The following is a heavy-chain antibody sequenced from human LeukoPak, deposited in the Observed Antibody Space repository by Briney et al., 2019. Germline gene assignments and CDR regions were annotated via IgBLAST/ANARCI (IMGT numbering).Heavy chain of an antibody. CDR3: AREGIEDPHFDY. J-gene: IGHJ4*02. D-gene: IGHD2-15*01. CDR2: INPNSGGT. CDR1: GYTFTCCY. V-gene: IGHV1-2*06. Sequence: ASVKVSCKASGYTFTCCYMHWVRQAPGQGLEWMGRINPNSGGTNYAQKFQGRVTITRDTSISTAYMELSRLRSDDTAVYYCAREGIEDPHFDYWGQGTLVTVSS.